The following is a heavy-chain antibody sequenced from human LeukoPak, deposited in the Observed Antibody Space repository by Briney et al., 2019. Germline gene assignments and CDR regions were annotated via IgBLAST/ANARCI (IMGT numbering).Heavy chain of an antibody. J-gene: IGHJ4*02. Sequence: GGSLRLSCAAPAFIFSSYGMNWVRQTPGKGLEWVSYISSSGTTVYYADSVKGRFTISRDNARNSLYLQMNSLRVEDTAVYYCARRTSRGFTYGYDFDYWGQGTLVTVSS. D-gene: IGHD5-18*01. CDR3: ARRTSRGFTYGYDFDY. V-gene: IGHV3-48*01. CDR1: AFIFSSYG. CDR2: ISSSGTTV.